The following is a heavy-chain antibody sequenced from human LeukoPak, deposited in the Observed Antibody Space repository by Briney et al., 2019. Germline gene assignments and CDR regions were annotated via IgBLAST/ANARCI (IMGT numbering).Heavy chain of an antibody. CDR1: GFTFDDYA. CDR2: ISWNSGSI. CDR3: AKDIAHDYGFDY. V-gene: IGHV3-9*01. D-gene: IGHD4-17*01. J-gene: IGHJ4*02. Sequence: GGSLRLSCAASGFTFDDYAMHWVRQAPGKGLEWVSGISWNSGSIGYADSVKSRFTISRDSAKSSLYLQMNSLRAEDTALYYCAKDIAHDYGFDYWGQGILVTVSS.